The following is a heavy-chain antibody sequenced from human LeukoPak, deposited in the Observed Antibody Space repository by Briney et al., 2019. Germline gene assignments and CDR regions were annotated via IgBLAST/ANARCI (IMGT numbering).Heavy chain of an antibody. V-gene: IGHV3-9*01. CDR2: ISWNSGSI. J-gene: IGHJ3*02. CDR1: GFTFDDYA. CDR3: AKDIARMGAFDI. Sequence: GGSLRLSCAASGFTFDDYAMPWVRQAPGKGLEWVSGISWNSGSIGYADSVKGRFTISRDNAKNSLYLQMNSLRAEDTALYYCAKDIARMGAFDIWGQGTMVTVSS. D-gene: IGHD1-14*01.